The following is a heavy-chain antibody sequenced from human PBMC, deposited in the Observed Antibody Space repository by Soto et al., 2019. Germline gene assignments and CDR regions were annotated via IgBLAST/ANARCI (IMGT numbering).Heavy chain of an antibody. J-gene: IGHJ5*02. CDR1: GFTFSSYS. V-gene: IGHV3-21*01. D-gene: IGHD6-13*01. CDR3: ARVQLGHGSSWSTGWFAP. CDR2: ISSSSSYI. Sequence: EVQLVESGGGLVKPGGSLRLSCAASGFTFSSYSMNWVRQAPGKGLEWVSSISSSSSYIYYADSVKGRFTISRDNAKNSLYLQRNSLRAEDTAVYYCARVQLGHGSSWSTGWFAPWGQGTLVTVSS.